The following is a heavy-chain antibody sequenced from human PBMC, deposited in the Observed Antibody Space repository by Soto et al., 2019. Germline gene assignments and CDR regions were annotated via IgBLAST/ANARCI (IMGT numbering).Heavy chain of an antibody. D-gene: IGHD5-18*01. CDR2: IVVAGGNT. J-gene: IGHJ4*02. CDR3: ATSSLGPSYGYPYDY. Sequence: GASVKVSCKTSGFTLSHSAVQWVRQARGQRLEWIGWIVVAGGNTNYAQNFRERVTITRDMSTSTAYMELNSLRSEDTAVYYCATSSLGPSYGYPYDYWGQGILVTVSS. V-gene: IGHV1-58*01. CDR1: GFTLSHSA.